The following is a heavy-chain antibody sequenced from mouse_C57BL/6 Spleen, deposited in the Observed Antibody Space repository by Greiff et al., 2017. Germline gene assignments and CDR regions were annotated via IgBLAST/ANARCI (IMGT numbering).Heavy chain of an antibody. D-gene: IGHD1-1*01. Sequence: VQRVESGAELVKPGASVKISCKASGYAFSSYWMNWVKQRPGKGLEWIGQIYPGDGDTNYNGKFKGKATLTADKSSSTAYMQLSSLTSEDSAVYFCAKHYYGSSSYYAMDYWGQGTSVTVSS. V-gene: IGHV1-80*01. CDR3: AKHYYGSSSYYAMDY. CDR1: GYAFSSYW. CDR2: IYPGDGDT. J-gene: IGHJ4*01.